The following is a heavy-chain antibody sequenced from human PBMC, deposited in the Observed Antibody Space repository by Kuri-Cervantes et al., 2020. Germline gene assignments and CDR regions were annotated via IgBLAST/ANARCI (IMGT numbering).Heavy chain of an antibody. CDR1: GFTFSSYA. J-gene: IGHJ4*02. CDR3: VRTYYYDSSGYSH. V-gene: IGHV3-64*02. D-gene: IGHD3-22*01. Sequence: GGSLRLSCAASGFTFSSYAMHWVRQAPGKGLEYVSAISSNGGSTYYADSVKGRFTISRDNSKNSLYLQMNSLRAEDTAMYYCVRTYYYDSSGYSHWGQGTLVTVSS. CDR2: ISSNGGST.